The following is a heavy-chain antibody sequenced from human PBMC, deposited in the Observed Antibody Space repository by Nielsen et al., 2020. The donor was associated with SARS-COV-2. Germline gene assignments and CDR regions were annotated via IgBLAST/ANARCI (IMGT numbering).Heavy chain of an antibody. V-gene: IGHV3-23*01. CDR1: GFTFSSYA. Sequence: EGSLRLSCAASGFTFSSYAMSWVRQAPGKGLEWVSAISGSGGSTYYADSVKGRFTISRDNSKNTLYLQMNSLRAEDTAVYYCAKDLPTNVVVAATAVTTLRYFDYWGQGTLVTVSS. D-gene: IGHD2-15*01. CDR3: AKDLPTNVVVAATAVTTLRYFDY. J-gene: IGHJ4*02. CDR2: ISGSGGST.